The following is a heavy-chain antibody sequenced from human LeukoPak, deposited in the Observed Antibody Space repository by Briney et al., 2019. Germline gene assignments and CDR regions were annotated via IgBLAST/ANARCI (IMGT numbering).Heavy chain of an antibody. V-gene: IGHV1-18*01. D-gene: IGHD1-26*01. J-gene: IGHJ4*02. Sequence: GASVKVSCKASGYTFTTYGISWVRQAPGQGLEWMGWISAYNGNTNYAQKLQGRVTMTTDTSTSTAYMELRSLRSDDTAVYYCARDTSVHSGSYYADFDYWGQGTLVTVSS. CDR2: ISAYNGNT. CDR1: GYTFTTYG. CDR3: ARDTSVHSGSYYADFDY.